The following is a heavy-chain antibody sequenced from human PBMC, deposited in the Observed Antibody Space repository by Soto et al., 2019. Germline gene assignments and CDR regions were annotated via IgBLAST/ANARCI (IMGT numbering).Heavy chain of an antibody. CDR2: IYHSGST. Sequence: TSETLSLTCAVSGGSISSGGYSWSWIRQPPGKGLEWIGYIYHSGSTYYNPSLKSRVTISVDRSKNQFSLKLSSVTAADTAVYYCARQLVYYGSGSANWFDPWGQGTLVTVSS. V-gene: IGHV4-30-2*01. D-gene: IGHD3-10*01. CDR1: GGSISSGGYS. CDR3: ARQLVYYGSGSANWFDP. J-gene: IGHJ5*02.